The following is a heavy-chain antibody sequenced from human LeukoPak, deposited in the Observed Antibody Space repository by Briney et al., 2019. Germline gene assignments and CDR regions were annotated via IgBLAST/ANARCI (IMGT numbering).Heavy chain of an antibody. CDR3: VRQGGYDYVWGH. CDR2: IYPGDSDT. V-gene: IGHV5-51*01. Sequence: GESLKISRKGYGYSFTTYWIGWVRQMLGKGLEWMGIIYPGDSDTRYSPSFQGQVTISADKSTSTAYLQWNSLKASDTAMYYCVRQGGYDYVWGHWGQGTLVTVSS. CDR1: GYSFTTYW. D-gene: IGHD3-16*01. J-gene: IGHJ4*02.